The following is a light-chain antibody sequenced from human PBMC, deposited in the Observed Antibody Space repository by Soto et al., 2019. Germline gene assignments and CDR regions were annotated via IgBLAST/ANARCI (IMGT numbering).Light chain of an antibody. CDR2: AAS. Sequence: DIPMTQSPSSLSASVGDGVTITCRASQGVSNYLAGYQQKPGKVPKLLIYAASTLQSGVPSRCSGSGSGTDFTLTISSLQPQDVATYYGQKYKCAPRTFGQGTKVEIK. CDR1: QGVSNY. CDR3: QKYKCAPRT. J-gene: IGKJ1*01. V-gene: IGKV1-27*01.